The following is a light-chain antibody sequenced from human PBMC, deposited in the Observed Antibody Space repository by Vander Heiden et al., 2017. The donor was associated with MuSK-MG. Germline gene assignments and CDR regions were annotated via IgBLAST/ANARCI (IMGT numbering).Light chain of an antibody. V-gene: IGKV3-20*01. CDR1: QSVSSSF. J-gene: IGKJ5*01. CDR3: QHYGRSPPIT. Sequence: VLTQSPGTLCLSPGVRAIFTCSASQSVSSSFLAWYQQKPGQAPRLLIYGTSSRATGIPDRFSGSGSGTDFTLTISRLEPEDFAVYYCQHYGRSPPITFGQGTRLEIK. CDR2: GTS.